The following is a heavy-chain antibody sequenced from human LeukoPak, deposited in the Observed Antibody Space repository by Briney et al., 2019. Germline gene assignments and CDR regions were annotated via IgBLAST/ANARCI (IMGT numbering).Heavy chain of an antibody. CDR3: ARDSHWQQLVQGGYYYYMDV. CDR2: MNPNSGNT. Sequence: ASVKVSCKASGGTFSSYAISWVRQAPGQGLEWMGWMNPNSGNTGYAQKLQGRITMTRNTATGTAYMELSSLRSEDTAVYYCARDSHWQQLVQGGYYYYMDVWGKGTTVTVSS. D-gene: IGHD6-13*01. V-gene: IGHV1-8*02. J-gene: IGHJ6*03. CDR1: GGTFSSYA.